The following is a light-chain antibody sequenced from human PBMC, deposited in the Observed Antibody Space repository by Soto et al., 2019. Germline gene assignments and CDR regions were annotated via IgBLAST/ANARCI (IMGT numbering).Light chain of an antibody. V-gene: IGLV2-14*01. CDR3: SSYTTSISYV. CDR2: DVS. Sequence: QSALPQPASVSGSPGQSITISCTGTISDVGGYNTVSWYQQHPGKVPKLMIHDVSDRPSWVSDRFSGSKSGNTASLTISGLQAEDEADYYCSSYTTSISYVFGSGTKVTVL. CDR1: ISDVGGYNT. J-gene: IGLJ1*01.